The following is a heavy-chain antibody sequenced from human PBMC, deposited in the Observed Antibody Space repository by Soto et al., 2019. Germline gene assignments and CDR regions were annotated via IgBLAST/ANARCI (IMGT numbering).Heavy chain of an antibody. CDR3: ARERPDGCRLDP. J-gene: IGHJ5*02. CDR1: GGSISSGDYY. D-gene: IGHD6-19*01. V-gene: IGHV4-30-4*01. CDR2: IYYSGST. Sequence: QVQLQESGPGLVKPSQTLSLTCTVSGGSISSGDYYWSWIRQPPGKGLEWIGYIYYSGSTYYNPSHKSRVTISVDTSKNQFSLRLSSVTAADTAVYYCARERPDGCRLDPWGQGTLVTVSS.